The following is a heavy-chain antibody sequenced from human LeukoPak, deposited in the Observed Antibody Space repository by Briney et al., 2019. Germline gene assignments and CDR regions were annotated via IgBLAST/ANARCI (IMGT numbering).Heavy chain of an antibody. CDR1: GGSISSYY. CDR2: IYYSGST. Sequence: PSETLSLTCTVSGGSISSYYWSWIRQPPGKGLEWIGYIYYSGSTNYNPSLKSRVTISVDTSKNQFSLKLSPVTAADTAVYYCARDRYGYDILTLDDAFDIWGQGTMVTVSS. V-gene: IGHV4-59*01. J-gene: IGHJ3*02. D-gene: IGHD3-9*01. CDR3: ARDRYGYDILTLDDAFDI.